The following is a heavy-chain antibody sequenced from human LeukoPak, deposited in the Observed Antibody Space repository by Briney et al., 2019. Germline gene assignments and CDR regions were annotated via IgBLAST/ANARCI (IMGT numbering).Heavy chain of an antibody. CDR2: IIPILGIA. V-gene: IGHV1-69*04. J-gene: IGHJ6*02. Sequence: ASVKVSCKASGFTFINYGFSWVRQAPGQGLEWMGRIIPILGIANYAQKFQGRVTITADKSTSTAYMELSSLRSEDTAVYYCARNYDILTGYYYYGMDVWGQGTTVTVSS. CDR1: GFTFINYG. D-gene: IGHD3-9*01. CDR3: ARNYDILTGYYYYGMDV.